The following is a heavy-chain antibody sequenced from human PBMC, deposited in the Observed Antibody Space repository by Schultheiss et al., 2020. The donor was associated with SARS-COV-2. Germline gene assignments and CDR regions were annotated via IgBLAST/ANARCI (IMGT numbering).Heavy chain of an antibody. Sequence: SETLSLTCAVSGGSISSSNWWSWIRQPAGKGLEWIGRIYTSGSTNYNPSLKSRVTMSVDTSKNQFSLKLSSVTAADTAVYYCASAAVDAFDIWGQGTMVTVSS. CDR3: ASAAVDAFDI. D-gene: IGHD6-13*01. J-gene: IGHJ3*02. V-gene: IGHV4-4*07. CDR1: GGSISSSNW. CDR2: IYTSGST.